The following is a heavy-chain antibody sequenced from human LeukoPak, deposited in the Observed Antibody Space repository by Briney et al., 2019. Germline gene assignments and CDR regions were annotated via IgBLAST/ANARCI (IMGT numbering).Heavy chain of an antibody. CDR2: MNRDGSVT. D-gene: IGHD4-17*01. Sequence: GGSLRLSCAASGFTFSASWMHWVRQGPGKGLMWVSRMNRDGSVTTYADPVKGRFTISRDNAKNTLYLQMNSLRVEDTAVYYCARGVNGDSDFWGQGTLITVSS. J-gene: IGHJ4*02. CDR1: GFTFSASW. V-gene: IGHV3-74*01. CDR3: ARGVNGDSDF.